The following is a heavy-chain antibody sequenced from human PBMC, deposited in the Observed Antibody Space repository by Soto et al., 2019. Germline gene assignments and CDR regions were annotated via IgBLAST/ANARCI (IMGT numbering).Heavy chain of an antibody. V-gene: IGHV4-30-2*01. D-gene: IGHD6-6*01. CDR3: ARPISARTYYFDY. Sequence: PSETLSLTCAVSGGSITTVGYSWSWIRQPPGKGLEWIGYIFHSGISYSNPSLKGRVTMSVDGSKNRFSLRLSSVTAADTAVYYCARPISARTYYFDYWGQGTLVTVSS. CDR1: GGSITTVGYS. CDR2: IFHSGIS. J-gene: IGHJ4*02.